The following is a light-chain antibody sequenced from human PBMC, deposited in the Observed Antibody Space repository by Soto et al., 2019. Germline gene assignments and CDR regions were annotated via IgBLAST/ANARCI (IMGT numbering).Light chain of an antibody. CDR3: QQANSSPIT. Sequence: DIQMTQSPSSVSASVGDRVTITCRASQGIGSWLAWYQQKPGKAPKLLIYAASSLQSGVPSRFSGSGSGTDFTLTITNLQPEDFAIYYCQQANSSPITFGQGTRLEIK. CDR1: QGIGSW. V-gene: IGKV1-12*01. CDR2: AAS. J-gene: IGKJ5*01.